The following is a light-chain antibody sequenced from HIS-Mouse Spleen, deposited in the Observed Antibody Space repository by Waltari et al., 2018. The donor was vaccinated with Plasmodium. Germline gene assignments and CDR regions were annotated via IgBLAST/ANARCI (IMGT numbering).Light chain of an antibody. Sequence: SYELTQPPSVSVSPGQTASITCSGDKLGDKYACWYQQKPGQSPGLVIYQDSKRPSGIPDRFSGSHSGNTATLTISGTQAMDEADYYCQAWDSSTVVFGGGTKLTVL. CDR3: QAWDSSTVV. CDR2: QDS. J-gene: IGLJ2*01. CDR1: KLGDKY. V-gene: IGLV3-1*01.